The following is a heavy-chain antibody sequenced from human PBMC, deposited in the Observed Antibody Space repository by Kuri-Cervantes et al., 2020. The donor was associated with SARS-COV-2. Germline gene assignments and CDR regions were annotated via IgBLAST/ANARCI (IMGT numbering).Heavy chain of an antibody. Sequence: ETLSLTCIVSGASISSYYWSWVRQAPGKGLEWVANIRQDGSQKLYVDSVKGRFTISRDNANNKMYLQMNSLRAEDTAVYYCARLGYCNSSSCNRGDYYYYYMDVWGNGSTVTVSS. CDR2: IRQDGSQK. CDR3: ARLGYCNSSSCNRGDYYYYYMDV. D-gene: IGHD2-2*03. V-gene: IGHV3-7*01. J-gene: IGHJ6*03. CDR1: GASISSYY.